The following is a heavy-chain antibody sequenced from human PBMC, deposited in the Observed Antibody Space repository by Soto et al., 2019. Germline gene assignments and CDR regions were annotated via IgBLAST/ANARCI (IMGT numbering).Heavy chain of an antibody. CDR2: IGTAGDT. Sequence: GGSLRLSCAASGFTFSSYDMHWVRQATGKGLEWVSAIGTAGDTYYPGSVKGRFTISRENAKNSLYLQMNSLRAEDTAVYYCARVRYDFWSGYPDETGAFDIWGQGTMVTVSS. D-gene: IGHD3-3*01. J-gene: IGHJ3*02. CDR3: ARVRYDFWSGYPDETGAFDI. CDR1: GFTFSSYD. V-gene: IGHV3-13*01.